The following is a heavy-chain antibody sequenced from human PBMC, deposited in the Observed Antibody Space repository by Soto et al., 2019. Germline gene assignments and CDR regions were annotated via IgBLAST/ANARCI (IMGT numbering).Heavy chain of an antibody. CDR2: IYYSGST. CDR3: ARDLWGSYLFDY. D-gene: IGHD3-16*01. CDR1: GGSISSYY. J-gene: IGHJ4*02. V-gene: IGHV4-59*08. Sequence: PSETLSLTCTVSGGSISSYYWSWIRQPPGKGLEWIGYIYYSGSTNYNPSLKSRVTISVDTSKDQFSLKLSSVTAADTAVYYCARDLWGSYLFDYWGQGTLVTVSS.